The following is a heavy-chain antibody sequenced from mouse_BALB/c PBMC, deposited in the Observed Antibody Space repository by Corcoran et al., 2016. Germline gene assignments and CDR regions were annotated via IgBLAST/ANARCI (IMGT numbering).Heavy chain of an antibody. D-gene: IGHD1-1*01. V-gene: IGHV8-5*01. CDR1: GCSLSTSNMG. J-gene: IGHJ1*01. CDR2: ILWNDSK. Sequence: QVTLKESGPGILQPSQTLSLTWSCYGCSLSTSNMGVGWIRQPSGKGLEWLLHILWNDSKYYNPALKSRLTISKDTYNNQVFLKIANVDPADTATYYCARIDYGSSYWYFDVWGAGTTVTVS. CDR3: ARIDYGSSYWYFDV.